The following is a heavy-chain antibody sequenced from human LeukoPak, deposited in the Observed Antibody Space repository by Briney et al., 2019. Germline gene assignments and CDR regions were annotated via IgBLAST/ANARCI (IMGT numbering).Heavy chain of an antibody. CDR3: ARALLNYYDSSGYLFDY. CDR1: GGTFSSYA. J-gene: IGHJ4*02. D-gene: IGHD3-22*01. CDR2: IIPILGIA. V-gene: IGHV1-69*04. Sequence: GSSVKVSCKASGGTFSSYAISWVRQAPGQGLEWMERIIPILGIANYAQKFQGRVTITADKSTSTAYMELSSLRSEDTAVYYCARALLNYYDSSGYLFDYWGQGTLVTVSS.